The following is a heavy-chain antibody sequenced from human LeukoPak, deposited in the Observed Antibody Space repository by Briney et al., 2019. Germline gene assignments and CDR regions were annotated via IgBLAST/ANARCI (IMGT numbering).Heavy chain of an antibody. CDR2: IYSDGRT. J-gene: IGHJ4*02. CDR1: GFTVSNKY. V-gene: IGHV3-53*01. D-gene: IGHD3-10*01. CDR3: AGDLISGSGSLGY. Sequence: GGSLRLSCAASGFTVSNKYMTWVRQAPGKGLEWVSLIYSDGRTYYADSVKGRCTISRDNAKTTLYLQMNSLRDEDTAVYYCAGDLISGSGSLGYWGQGTLVTVSP.